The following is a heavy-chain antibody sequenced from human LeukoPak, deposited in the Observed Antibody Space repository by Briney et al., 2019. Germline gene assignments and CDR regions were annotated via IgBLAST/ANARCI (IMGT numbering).Heavy chain of an antibody. CDR1: GYTFTSYY. CDR3: AREVYCSGGSCYSVIAGDAFDI. J-gene: IGHJ3*02. Sequence: ASVKVSCKGSGYTFTSYYMHWVRQAPGQRLEWMGIINPSGGSTSYAQKFQGRVTMTRDTSTSTVYMELSSLRSEDTAVYYCAREVYCSGGSCYSVIAGDAFDIWGQGTMVTVSS. V-gene: IGHV1-46*01. CDR2: INPSGGST. D-gene: IGHD2-15*01.